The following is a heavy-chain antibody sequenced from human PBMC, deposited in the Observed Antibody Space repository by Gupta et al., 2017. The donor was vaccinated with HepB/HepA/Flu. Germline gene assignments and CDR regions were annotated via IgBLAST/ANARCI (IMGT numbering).Heavy chain of an antibody. D-gene: IGHD2-2*02. CDR2: ISYDGRKK. CDR1: GFSFSSYG. V-gene: IGHV3-30*18. Sequence: QVQLVESGGGVVQPGRSLRLSCAASGFSFSSYGMHWVRQAPGKGLEWVAVISYDGRKKYYADSVKGRFTISRDNFKNTLYLQMNSLRAEDTAVYYCAKGFKYCSSTSCYTELDYWGQGTLVTVSS. CDR3: AKGFKYCSSTSCYTELDY. J-gene: IGHJ4*02.